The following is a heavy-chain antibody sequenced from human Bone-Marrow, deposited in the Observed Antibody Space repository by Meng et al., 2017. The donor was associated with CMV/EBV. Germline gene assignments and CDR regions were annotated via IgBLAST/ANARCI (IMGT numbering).Heavy chain of an antibody. CDR2: IKSKTDGGTT. J-gene: IGHJ4*02. Sequence: GESLKISCAASGFTFSNAWMSWVRQAPGKGLEWVGRIKSKTDGGTTDYAAPVKGRFTISRDDSKNTLYLQMNSLKTEDTAVYYCTTELRNYFDYWGQGTLVTVSS. CDR3: TTELRNYFDY. CDR1: GFTFSNAW. V-gene: IGHV3-15*01.